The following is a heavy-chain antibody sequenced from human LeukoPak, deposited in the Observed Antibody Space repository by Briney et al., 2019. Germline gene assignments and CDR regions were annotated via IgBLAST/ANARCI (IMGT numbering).Heavy chain of an antibody. D-gene: IGHD6-13*01. CDR1: GGSISSGGYS. CDR3: ARVLSSSWYDDAFDI. J-gene: IGHJ3*02. V-gene: IGHV4-30-2*01. Sequence: PSETLSLTCAVSGGSISSGGYSWSWIRQPPGKGLEWIGDIYHSGSTYYNPSLKSRVTISVDRSKNQFSLKLSSVTAADTAVYYCARVLSSSWYDDAFDIWGQGTMVTVSS. CDR2: IYHSGST.